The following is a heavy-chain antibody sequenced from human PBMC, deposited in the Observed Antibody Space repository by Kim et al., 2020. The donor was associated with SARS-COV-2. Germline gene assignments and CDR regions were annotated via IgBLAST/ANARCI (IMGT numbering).Heavy chain of an antibody. J-gene: IGHJ6*02. V-gene: IGHV1-69*13. Sequence: PSVKVSCKASGGTFNTYAISWVRQAPGQGLEWMGGIIPIFGTASYAQKFQGRVTITAHESTTTAYMELSSLRSEDTAVYYCAREGSSSLSVDYFYGMDVWGQGTTVTVSS. CDR2: IIPIFGTA. CDR3: AREGSSSLSVDYFYGMDV. CDR1: GGTFNTYA. D-gene: IGHD2-2*01.